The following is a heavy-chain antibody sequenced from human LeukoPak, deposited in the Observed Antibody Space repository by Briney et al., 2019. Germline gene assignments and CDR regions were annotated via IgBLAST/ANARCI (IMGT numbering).Heavy chain of an antibody. Sequence: PGGSLRLSCAASGFTFSSYSMNWVRQAPGKGLEWVSSISSSSYIYYADSVKGRFTISRDNAKNSLYLQMNSLRAEDTAVYYCARVPTGISIDYWGQGTLVTVSS. V-gene: IGHV3-21*01. J-gene: IGHJ4*02. CDR1: GFTFSSYS. CDR3: ARVPTGISIDY. D-gene: IGHD1-1*01. CDR2: ISSSSYI.